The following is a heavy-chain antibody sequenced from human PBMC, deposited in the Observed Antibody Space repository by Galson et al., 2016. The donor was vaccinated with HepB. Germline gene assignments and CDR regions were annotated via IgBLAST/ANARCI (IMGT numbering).Heavy chain of an antibody. CDR2: VYYSDSP. V-gene: IGHV4-61*01. J-gene: IGHJ5*02. CDR3: ARVIPLAPVNWFDP. D-gene: IGHD2-21*01. CDR1: GASVSSGSYY. Sequence: SETLSLTCTVSGASVSSGSYYWSWIRQPPGKGLEWIGYVYYSDSPDYNPSLKNRVTISVDSSKNQFSLKLTSVTAADTAVYYCARVIPLAPVNWFDPWGQGTLVTVSS.